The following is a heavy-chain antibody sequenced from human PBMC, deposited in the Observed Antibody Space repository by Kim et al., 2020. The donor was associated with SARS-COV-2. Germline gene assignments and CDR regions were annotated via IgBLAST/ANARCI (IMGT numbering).Heavy chain of an antibody. D-gene: IGHD3-9*01. CDR1: GVSFSEDY. CDR3: ARDDYDFLTPRCAFDF. CDR2: TNRGGST. V-gene: IGHV4-34*01. J-gene: IGHJ3*01. Sequence: SETLSLTCGVTGVSFSEDYWSWIRQPPGKGLEWIGETNRGGSTSYNPSLKSRVTISINKSKNHFSLKLNSVTAADTAVYYCARDDYDFLTPRCAFDFWDQGSLVIVSS.